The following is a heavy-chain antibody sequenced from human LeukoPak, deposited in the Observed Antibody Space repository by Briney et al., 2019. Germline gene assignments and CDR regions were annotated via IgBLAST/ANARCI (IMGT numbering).Heavy chain of an antibody. CDR1: GFTFINYA. J-gene: IGHJ4*02. CDR3: ARRKFGGVMDY. D-gene: IGHD3-16*01. V-gene: IGHV3-30-3*01. CDR2: ISYDGSNK. Sequence: PGGSLRLSCAASGFTFINYAMSWVRQAPGKGLEWVAVISYDGSNKYYADSVKGRFTISRDNSKNTLYLQMNSLRAEDTAVYYCARRKFGGVMDYWGQGTLVTVSS.